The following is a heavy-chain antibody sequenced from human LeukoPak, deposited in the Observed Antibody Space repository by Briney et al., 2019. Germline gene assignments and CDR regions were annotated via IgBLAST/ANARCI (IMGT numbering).Heavy chain of an antibody. CDR1: GYTFTGYY. Sequence: ASVNVSCKASGYTFTGYYTHWVRQAPGRGLAWMGWISTYNGNSNYAQKLQGRVTMTTDTSTSTAYMELRSLRSDDTAMYYCAKDRWRDGSSSFDNWGQGTLVTVSS. CDR3: AKDRWRDGSSSFDN. D-gene: IGHD6-6*01. J-gene: IGHJ4*02. V-gene: IGHV1-18*04. CDR2: ISTYNGNS.